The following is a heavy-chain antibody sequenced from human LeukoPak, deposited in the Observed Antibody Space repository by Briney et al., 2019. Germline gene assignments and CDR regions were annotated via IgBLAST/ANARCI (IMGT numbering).Heavy chain of an antibody. V-gene: IGHV4-38-2*01. CDR3: ASVFASPPRVFDN. CDR1: GYYIRNGCF. D-gene: IGHD3-10*02. J-gene: IGHJ4*02. CDR2: IHHSGKS. Sequence: KPSETLSLTCGVSGYYIRNGCFWGWIRQPPGKGLEWIGSIHHSGKSDYNPSFKSRVTISVDTSKNQFALRLSSLTASDTAVYYCASVFASPPRVFDNWGQGTLVTVSS.